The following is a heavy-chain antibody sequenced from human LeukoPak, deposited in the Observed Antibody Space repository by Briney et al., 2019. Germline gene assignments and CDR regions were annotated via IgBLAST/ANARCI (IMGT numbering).Heavy chain of an antibody. D-gene: IGHD2-21*01. Sequence: SGGSLRLSCAASGFTFSSYGMSWVRQAPGKGLEWVSAISGSGGSTYYADSVKGRFTISRDNSKNTLYLQMNSLRAEDTAVYYCAKEVSIISRGLDYWGQGILVTVSS. V-gene: IGHV3-23*01. J-gene: IGHJ4*02. CDR3: AKEVSIISRGLDY. CDR1: GFTFSSYG. CDR2: ISGSGGST.